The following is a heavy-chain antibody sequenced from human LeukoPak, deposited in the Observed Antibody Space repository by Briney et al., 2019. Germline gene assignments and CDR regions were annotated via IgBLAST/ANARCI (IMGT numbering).Heavy chain of an antibody. V-gene: IGHV3-30*18. CDR1: GFTFSSYG. Sequence: GGSLRLSCAASGFTFSSYGMHWVRQAPGKGLEWVAVISYDGSNKYYADSVKGRFTISRDNSKNTLYLQMNSLRAEDTAVYYCAKVPGTAAADNWFDPWGQGTLVTVSS. CDR3: AKVPGTAAADNWFDP. J-gene: IGHJ5*02. D-gene: IGHD6-13*01. CDR2: ISYDGSNK.